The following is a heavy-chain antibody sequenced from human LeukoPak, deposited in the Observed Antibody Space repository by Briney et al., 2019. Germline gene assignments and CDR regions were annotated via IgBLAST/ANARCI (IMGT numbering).Heavy chain of an antibody. Sequence: GGSLRLSCAASGFTFSSYGMSWVRQAPGKGLEWVSAISGSGGSTYYADSVKGRFTISRDNSKNTLYLQMNSLRAEDTAVYYCAKDPTNFDSSGQTYFDYWGQGTLVTVSS. V-gene: IGHV3-23*01. J-gene: IGHJ4*02. D-gene: IGHD3-22*01. CDR1: GFTFSSYG. CDR2: ISGSGGST. CDR3: AKDPTNFDSSGQTYFDY.